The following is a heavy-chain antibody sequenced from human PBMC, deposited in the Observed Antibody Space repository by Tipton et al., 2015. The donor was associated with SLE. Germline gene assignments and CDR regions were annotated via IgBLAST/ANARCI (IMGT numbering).Heavy chain of an antibody. D-gene: IGHD6-19*01. CDR3: ARGSFSSARYRIENFDY. Sequence: TLSLTCTVSGGSISSNYWSWIRQPPGKGLEWIGYIYYSGTTYYNPSLKSRLTISVDTFKNQFSLRLSSVTAADTAVYFCARGSFSSARYRIENFDYWGQGTLVTVSS. CDR1: GGSISSNY. V-gene: IGHV4-59*06. J-gene: IGHJ4*02. CDR2: IYYSGTT.